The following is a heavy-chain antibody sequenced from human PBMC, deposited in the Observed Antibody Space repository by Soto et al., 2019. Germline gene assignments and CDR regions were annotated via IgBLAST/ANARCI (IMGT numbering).Heavy chain of an antibody. D-gene: IGHD4-17*01. J-gene: IGHJ6*02. CDR2: IYSGGST. CDR3: ARSPPVTTGYYYYGMDV. CDR1: GFTVSSNY. V-gene: IGHV3-66*01. Sequence: GGSLRLSCAASGFTVSSNYMSWVRQAPGKGLEWVSVIYSGGSTYYADSVKGRFTISRDNSKNTLYLQMNSRRAEDTAVYYCARSPPVTTGYYYYGMDVWGQGTTVTVSS.